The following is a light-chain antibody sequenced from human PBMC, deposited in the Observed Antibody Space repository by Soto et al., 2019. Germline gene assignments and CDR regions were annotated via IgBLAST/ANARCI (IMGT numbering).Light chain of an antibody. J-gene: IGKJ1*01. CDR2: DAS. V-gene: IGKV1-5*01. CDR1: QTIRRW. Sequence: DIEMTQSPSTLSASVGDRVTITCRASQTIRRWLAWYQQRPGKAPKVLIYDASTLESGVPVRFSGSGSETQFSLTISSLQPEDSATYYCQHYNSDPWTFGQGTKV. CDR3: QHYNSDPWT.